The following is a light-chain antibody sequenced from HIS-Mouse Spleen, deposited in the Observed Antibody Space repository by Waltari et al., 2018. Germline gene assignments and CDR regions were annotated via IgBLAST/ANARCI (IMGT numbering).Light chain of an antibody. CDR3: QQYYSTPYT. Sequence: DIVMTQSPDSLAVSLGERATINCKSSQSVLYSSNNKNYLAWYQQKPGQPTKLLIYWASTREAGVPDRFSGSGSGTDFTLTISSLQAEDVAFYYCQQYYSTPYTFGQGTKLEIK. CDR2: WAS. V-gene: IGKV4-1*01. CDR1: QSVLYSSNNKNY. J-gene: IGKJ2*01.